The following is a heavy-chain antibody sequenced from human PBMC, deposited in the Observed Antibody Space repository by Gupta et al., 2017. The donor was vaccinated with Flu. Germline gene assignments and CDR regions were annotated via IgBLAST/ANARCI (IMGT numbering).Heavy chain of an antibody. V-gene: IGHV3-23*01. CDR1: GFTFSSYA. CDR2: ISGSGGST. CDR3: AKDGAYGGNPSNGMDV. J-gene: IGHJ6*02. D-gene: IGHD4-23*01. Sequence: EVQLLESGGGLVQPGGSLRLSCAASGFTFSSYAMSWVRQAPGKGLEGVAAISGSGGSTYYADSVKGRFTISRDNSKNTLDLQMNSLRAEDTAVYYCAKDGAYGGNPSNGMDVWGQGTTVTVSS.